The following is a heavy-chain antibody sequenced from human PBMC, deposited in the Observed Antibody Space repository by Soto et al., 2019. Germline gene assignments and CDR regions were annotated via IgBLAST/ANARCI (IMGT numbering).Heavy chain of an antibody. CDR2: ISSSGSTI. CDR1: GFTFSDYY. J-gene: IGHJ4*02. V-gene: IGHV3-11*01. D-gene: IGHD6-13*01. Sequence: PGGSLRLSCAASGFTFSDYYMNWIRQAPGEGLEWVSYISSSGSTIYYADSVKGRFTISRDKAKNSLYLQMNSLRAEDTAVHYCARRSYSSSCFDYWGQGTLVTVSS. CDR3: ARRSYSSSCFDY.